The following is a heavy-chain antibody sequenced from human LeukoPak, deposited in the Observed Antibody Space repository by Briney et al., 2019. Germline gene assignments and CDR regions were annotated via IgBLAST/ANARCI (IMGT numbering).Heavy chain of an antibody. J-gene: IGHJ4*02. V-gene: IGHV4-38-2*02. CDR1: GYSISSGYY. CDR3: ARTLLNSDYGDYGVDY. CDR2: IYHSGST. D-gene: IGHD4-17*01. Sequence: SETLSLTCTVSGYSISSGYYWGWIRQPPGKGLEWIGSIYHSGSTYYNPSLKSRVTISVDTSKNQFSLKLSSVTAADTAVYYCARTLLNSDYGDYGVDYWGQGTLVTVSS.